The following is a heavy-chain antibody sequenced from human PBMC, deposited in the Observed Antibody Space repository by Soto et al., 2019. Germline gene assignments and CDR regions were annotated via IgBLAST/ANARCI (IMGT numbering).Heavy chain of an antibody. J-gene: IGHJ4*02. CDR3: AGLGDYFDY. CDR1: GFTFYDYA. V-gene: IGHV3-9*01. Sequence: SLRLSCAASGFTFYDYAMRLGRQAAGKCLEWVSGISWNSGSIGYADSVKGRFTISRDNAKNSLYLQMNSLRAEDTALYYCAGLGDYFDYWGQGTLVTVSS. CDR2: ISWNSGSI. D-gene: IGHD3-10*01.